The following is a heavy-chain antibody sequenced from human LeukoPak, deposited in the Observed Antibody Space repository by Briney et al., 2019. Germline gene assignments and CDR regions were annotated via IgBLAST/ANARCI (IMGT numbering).Heavy chain of an antibody. CDR2: IYYSGST. V-gene: IGHV4-59*01. D-gene: IGHD2-15*01. CDR3: ARADGYCSGGSCYSAFDI. J-gene: IGHJ3*02. Sequence: PSETLSLTCTVSGGSISSYYWSWIRQPPGKGLEWIGYIYYSGSTNYNPSLKSRVTISVDTSKNQFSLKLSPVTAADTAVYYCARADGYCSGGSCYSAFDIWGPRAMVTVSS. CDR1: GGSISSYY.